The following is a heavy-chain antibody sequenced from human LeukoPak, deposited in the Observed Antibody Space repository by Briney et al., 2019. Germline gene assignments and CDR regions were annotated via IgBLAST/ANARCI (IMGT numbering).Heavy chain of an antibody. CDR2: ISGSGGST. Sequence: GGSLRLSCAASGFTFSSYAMSWVRQAPGKGLEWVSAISGSGGSTYYADSVKGRFTISRDNSKNTLYLQMNSLRAEDTAVYYCAKAVITMVREPGAFDIWAKGQWSPSLQ. CDR3: AKAVITMVREPGAFDI. D-gene: IGHD3-10*01. J-gene: IGHJ3*02. CDR1: GFTFSSYA. V-gene: IGHV3-23*01.